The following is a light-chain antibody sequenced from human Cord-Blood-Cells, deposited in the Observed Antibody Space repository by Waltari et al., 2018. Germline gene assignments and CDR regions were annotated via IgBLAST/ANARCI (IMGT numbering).Light chain of an antibody. J-gene: IGLJ1*01. CDR3: SSYTSSSTLV. Sequence: QSALTQPASVSGSPGQSITIACPATSSDVGGYNYVSWYQQHPGKAPKLMIYDVSNRPSGVSNRFSGSKSGNTASLTISGLQAEDEADYYCSSYTSSSTLVFGTGTKVTVL. CDR2: DVS. CDR1: SSDVGGYNY. V-gene: IGLV2-14*01.